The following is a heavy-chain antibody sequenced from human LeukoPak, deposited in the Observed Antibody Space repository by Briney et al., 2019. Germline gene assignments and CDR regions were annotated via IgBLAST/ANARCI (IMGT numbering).Heavy chain of an antibody. D-gene: IGHD3-10*01. CDR1: GYTLTELS. Sequence: ASLKVSCKVSGYTLTELSMHWVRQAPGKGLEWMGGFDPEDGETIYAQKFQGRVTMTEDTSTDTAYMELSSLRSEDTAVYYCATKRITIVRGVIPSPYYYYGMDVWGQGTTVTVSS. CDR3: ATKRITIVRGVIPSPYYYYGMDV. V-gene: IGHV1-24*01. CDR2: FDPEDGET. J-gene: IGHJ6*02.